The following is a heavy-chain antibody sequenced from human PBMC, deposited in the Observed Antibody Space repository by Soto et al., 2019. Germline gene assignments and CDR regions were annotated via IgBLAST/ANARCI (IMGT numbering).Heavy chain of an antibody. CDR3: ARDLEKVGTVTTPGYYYYGMDV. D-gene: IGHD4-17*01. CDR2: INPSGGST. J-gene: IGHJ6*02. V-gene: IGHV1-46*01. CDR1: GYTFTSYY. Sequence: QVQLVQSGAEVKKPGASVEVSCKASGYTFTSYYMHWVRQAPGQGLEWMGIINPSGGSTSYAQKFQGRVTMTRDTSTSTVYMELSSLRSEDTAVYYCARDLEKVGTVTTPGYYYYGMDVWGQGTTVTVSS.